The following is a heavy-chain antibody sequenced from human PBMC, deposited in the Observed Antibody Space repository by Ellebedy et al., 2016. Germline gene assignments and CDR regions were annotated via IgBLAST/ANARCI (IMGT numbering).Heavy chain of an antibody. D-gene: IGHD6-13*01. J-gene: IGHJ4*02. CDR1: GFTFNTYA. CDR2: ISDSGSGGTT. Sequence: GGSLRLSCTASGFTFNTYAIRWVRQAPGKGLEWVSTISDSGSGGTTHYADSEKGRFTVSRDSSKDTLYLQMYSLRAEDTAVYYCAKDSWYWGLRDSWGRGTLVTVSS. V-gene: IGHV3-23*01. CDR3: AKDSWYWGLRDS.